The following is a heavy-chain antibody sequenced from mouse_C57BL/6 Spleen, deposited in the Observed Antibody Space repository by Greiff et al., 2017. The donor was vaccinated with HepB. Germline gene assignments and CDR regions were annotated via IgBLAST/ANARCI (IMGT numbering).Heavy chain of an antibody. V-gene: IGHV1-18*01. CDR1: GYTFTDYN. CDR2: INPNNGGT. Sequence: EVQLQQSGPELVKPGASVKIPCKASGYTFTDYNMDWVKQSHGKSLEWIGDINPNNGGTIYNQKFKGKATLTVDKSSSTAYMELRSLTSEDTAVYYFARRNYGSSGFAYWGQGTLVTVSA. CDR3: ARRNYGSSGFAY. J-gene: IGHJ3*01. D-gene: IGHD1-1*01.